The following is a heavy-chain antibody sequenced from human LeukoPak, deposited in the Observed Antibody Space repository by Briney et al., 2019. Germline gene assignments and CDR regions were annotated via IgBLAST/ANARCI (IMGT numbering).Heavy chain of an antibody. J-gene: IGHJ5*02. CDR2: IYYSGST. Sequence: SETLFLTCTVSGGSISSYYWSWIRQPPGKGLEWIGYIYYSGSTNYNPSLKSRVTISVDTSKNQFSLKLSSVTAADTAVYYCARLRSSHSWFDPWGQGTLVTVSS. CDR3: ARLRSSHSWFDP. D-gene: IGHD3-16*01. CDR1: GGSISSYY. V-gene: IGHV4-59*08.